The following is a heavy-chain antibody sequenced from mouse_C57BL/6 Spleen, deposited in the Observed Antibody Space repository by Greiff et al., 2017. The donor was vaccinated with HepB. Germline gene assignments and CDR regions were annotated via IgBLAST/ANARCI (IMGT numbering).Heavy chain of an antibody. CDR3: ARSGLLPWFAY. V-gene: IGHV1-59*01. CDR2: IDPSDSYT. Sequence: QVQLKQPGAELVRPGPSVKLSCKASGYTFTSYWMHWVKQRPGQGLEWIGVIDPSDSYTNYNQKFKGKATLTVDTSSSTAYMQLSSLTSEDSAVYYCARSGLLPWFAYWGQGTLVTVSA. J-gene: IGHJ3*01. CDR1: GYTFTSYW. D-gene: IGHD2-3*01.